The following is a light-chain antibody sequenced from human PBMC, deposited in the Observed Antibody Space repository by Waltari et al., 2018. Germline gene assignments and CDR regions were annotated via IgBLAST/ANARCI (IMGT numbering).Light chain of an antibody. Sequence: EIVMTQSPGTLSVSPGERATLSCRASQSVNSNLAWYQQKPGQAPRLLIHGASTRAPGIPARFSGSGSGTEFSLTISSLQSEDFAIYYCQQYNNWPLGFGQGTKVEIK. J-gene: IGKJ1*01. CDR1: QSVNSN. CDR2: GAS. CDR3: QQYNNWPLG. V-gene: IGKV3-15*01.